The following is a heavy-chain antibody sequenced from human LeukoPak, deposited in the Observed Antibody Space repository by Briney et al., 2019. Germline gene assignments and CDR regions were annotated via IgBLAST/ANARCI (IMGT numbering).Heavy chain of an antibody. CDR3: ARGYYYDSSGYLDY. V-gene: IGHV4-34*01. CDR1: GGSFSGYY. D-gene: IGHD3-22*01. CDR2: INHSGST. J-gene: IGHJ4*02. Sequence: SETLSLTCAVYGGSFSGYYWSWIRQPPGKGLEWIGEINHSGSTNYNPSLKSRVTISVDTSENQFSLKLSSVTAADTAVYYCARGYYYDSSGYLDYWGQGTLVTVSS.